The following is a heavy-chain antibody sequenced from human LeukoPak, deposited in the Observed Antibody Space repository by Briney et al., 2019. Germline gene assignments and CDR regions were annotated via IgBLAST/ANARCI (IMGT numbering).Heavy chain of an antibody. CDR3: ARGGGVGYCSSTSCPVAGGNAFDI. Sequence: PSQTLSLTCTVSGGSISSGGYYWSWIRQPPGKGLEWIGYIYHSGSTNYNPSLKSRVTISVDRSKNQFSLKLSSVTAADTAVYYCARGGGVGYCSSTSCPVAGGNAFDIWGQGTMVTVSS. J-gene: IGHJ3*02. CDR1: GGSISSGGYY. CDR2: IYHSGST. D-gene: IGHD2-2*01. V-gene: IGHV4-30-2*01.